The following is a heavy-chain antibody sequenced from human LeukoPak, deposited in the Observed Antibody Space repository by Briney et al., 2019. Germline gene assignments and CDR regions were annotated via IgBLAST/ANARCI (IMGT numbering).Heavy chain of an antibody. J-gene: IGHJ3*02. CDR1: GFTFNTYS. Sequence: GGSLRLSCAASGFTFNTYSMNWVRQTPGKGLEWVSYISSGSSAIYYADSVKGRFTISRDNAKNSLYLQLNSLRAEDTAEYYCARAPTWSAAFDIWGQGTMVTVSS. CDR2: ISSGSSAI. D-gene: IGHD2-8*02. V-gene: IGHV3-48*01. CDR3: ARAPTWSAAFDI.